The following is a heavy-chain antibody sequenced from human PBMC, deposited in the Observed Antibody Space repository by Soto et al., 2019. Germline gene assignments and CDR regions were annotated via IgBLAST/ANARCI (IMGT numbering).Heavy chain of an antibody. CDR3: AKDQGPGETSDGPEYIDY. D-gene: IGHD3-10*01. V-gene: IGHV3-9*01. J-gene: IGHJ4*02. CDR1: GFTFDDYA. CDR2: ISWNSGRI. Sequence: EVQLVESGGGLVQPGRSLRLSCAASGFTFDDYAMHWVRQTPGKGLEWVSTISWNSGRIDYGDSVKGRFTLSRDNAKSPIFLQMNSLRTDDTALYYCAKDQGPGETSDGPEYIDYWGQGTLVTVSS.